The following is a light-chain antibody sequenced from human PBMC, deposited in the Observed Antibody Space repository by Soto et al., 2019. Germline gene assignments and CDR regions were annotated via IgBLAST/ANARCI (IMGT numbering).Light chain of an antibody. Sequence: DIPMTQSPSSLSASVGDRVTITCRASENIARYLNWYQQRPGKAPELLISAASSLQSGVPSRFSGGGSGTDSTLTISSLQPEDFATYYCQQSYSNPRTFGQGTKVEIK. CDR2: AAS. CDR3: QQSYSNPRT. J-gene: IGKJ1*01. CDR1: ENIARY. V-gene: IGKV1-39*01.